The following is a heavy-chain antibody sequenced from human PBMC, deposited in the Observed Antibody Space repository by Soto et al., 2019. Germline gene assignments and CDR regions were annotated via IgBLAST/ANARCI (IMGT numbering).Heavy chain of an antibody. V-gene: IGHV3-21*01. Sequence: GGSLRLSCAASGFTFSSYWMSWVRQAPGKGLEWVSSISSSSSYIYYADSVKGRFTIFRDNAKNSLYLQMNSLRAEDTAVYYWARVPPPYGAFDFWAKGKMVT. CDR3: ARVPPPYGAFDF. D-gene: IGHD4-17*01. CDR1: GFTFSSYW. J-gene: IGHJ3*01. CDR2: ISSSSSYI.